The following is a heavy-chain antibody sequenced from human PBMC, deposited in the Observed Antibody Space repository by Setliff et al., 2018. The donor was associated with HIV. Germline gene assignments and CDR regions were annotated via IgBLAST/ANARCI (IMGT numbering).Heavy chain of an antibody. CDR1: GGSINRSNYY. CDR3: ARQTWEYYDTLTGYYRSPKNFDS. Sequence: EPLSLTCTVPGGSINRSNYYWGWIRQPPGKGLEWIGTISYTGSTYYDPSLKSRVTISLDTSKNQFFLKLSSVTAPDTAIYYCARQTWEYYDTLTGYYRSPKNFDSWGQGTLVTVSS. J-gene: IGHJ4*02. V-gene: IGHV4-39*01. CDR2: ISYTGST. D-gene: IGHD3-9*01.